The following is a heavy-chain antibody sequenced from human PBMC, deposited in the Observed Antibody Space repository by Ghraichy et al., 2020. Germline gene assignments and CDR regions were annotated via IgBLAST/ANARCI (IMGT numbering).Heavy chain of an antibody. Sequence: GSLRLSCTASGFTFGDYAMSWFRQAPGKGLEWVGFIRSKAYGGTTEYAASVKGRFTISRDDSKSIAYLQMNSLKTEDTAVYYCTRKAIFGVVIIRPYYFDYWGQGTLVTVSS. D-gene: IGHD3-3*01. CDR3: TRKAIFGVVIIRPYYFDY. J-gene: IGHJ4*02. CDR1: GFTFGDYA. V-gene: IGHV3-49*03. CDR2: IRSKAYGGTT.